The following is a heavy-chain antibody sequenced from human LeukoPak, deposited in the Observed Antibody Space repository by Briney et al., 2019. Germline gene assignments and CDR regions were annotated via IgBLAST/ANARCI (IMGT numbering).Heavy chain of an antibody. CDR3: ARDSITIFGVVTN. V-gene: IGHV3-48*01. CDR2: ISSSSTTI. D-gene: IGHD3-3*01. J-gene: IGHJ4*02. Sequence: PGGSLGLSCAASGFTFSSYSMNWVRQAPGKGLEWVSYISSSSTTIYYADSVKGRFTISRDNAKNSLYLQMNSLRAEDTAVYYCARDSITIFGVVTNWGQGTLVTVSS. CDR1: GFTFSSYS.